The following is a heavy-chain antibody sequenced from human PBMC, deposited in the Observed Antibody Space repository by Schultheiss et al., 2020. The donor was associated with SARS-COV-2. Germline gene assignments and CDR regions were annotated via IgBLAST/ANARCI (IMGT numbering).Heavy chain of an antibody. CDR3: ARIGVRFWDWFDP. D-gene: IGHD3-3*01. V-gene: IGHV2-70*11. Sequence: TLSLTCAVYGGSFSGYYWSWIRQPPGKALEWLARIDWDDDKYYSTSLKTRLTISKDTSKSQVVLTMTNMDPVDTATYYCARIGVRFWDWFDPWGQVTLVTVSS. CDR1: GGSFSGYY. CDR2: IDWDDDK. J-gene: IGHJ5*02.